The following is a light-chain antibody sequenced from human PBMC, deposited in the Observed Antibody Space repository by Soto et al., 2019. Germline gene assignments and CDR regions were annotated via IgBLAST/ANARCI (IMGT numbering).Light chain of an antibody. CDR3: SSYAGSNDLV. CDR2: EVS. V-gene: IGLV2-8*01. CDR1: GGDIGGYNY. J-gene: IGLJ3*02. Sequence: QSVLTQPPSASGSPGQSVTIPCTGSGGDIGGYNYVSWYQQHPGKAPKLIISEVSKRPSGVPDRFSGSKSGNTASLTVSGLQAEDEADYFCSSYAGSNDLVFGGGTKLTVL.